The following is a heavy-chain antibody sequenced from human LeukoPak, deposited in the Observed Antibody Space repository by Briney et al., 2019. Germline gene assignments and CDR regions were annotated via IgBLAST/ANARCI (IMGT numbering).Heavy chain of an antibody. CDR2: IKSKTDGGTA. J-gene: IGHJ4*02. V-gene: IGHV3-15*01. Sequence: GGSLRLSCAASGFTFSNAWMSWVRQAPGKGLEWVGRIKSKTDGGTADYAAPVKGRFTISRDDSKNALYLQMSGLKTDDTAVYYCTTDGFPPHSFDFWGQGTLVTVSS. CDR1: GFTFSNAW. D-gene: IGHD2/OR15-2a*01. CDR3: TTDGFPPHSFDF.